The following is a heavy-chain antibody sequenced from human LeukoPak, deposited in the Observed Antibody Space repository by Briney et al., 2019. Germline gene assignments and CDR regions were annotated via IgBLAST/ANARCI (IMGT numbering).Heavy chain of an antibody. Sequence: GGSLRLSCAASGFTFSTYWMHWVRQAPGEGLVWVSRIKSDGSDTSYADSVKGRFTISRDNAKNTLYLQMNSLRAEDTAVYYCARNSVAMDVWGQGTTVTVSS. D-gene: IGHD4-23*01. CDR2: IKSDGSDT. V-gene: IGHV3-74*01. J-gene: IGHJ6*02. CDR3: ARNSVAMDV. CDR1: GFTFSTYW.